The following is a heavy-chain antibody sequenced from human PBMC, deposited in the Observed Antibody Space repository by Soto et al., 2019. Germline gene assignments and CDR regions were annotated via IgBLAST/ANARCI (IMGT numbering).Heavy chain of an antibody. D-gene: IGHD2-2*01. CDR3: AKTKPLVPAASDYFDY. CDR2: ISTSGGST. J-gene: IGHJ4*02. CDR1: GFPFSSYA. Sequence: EVQLLESGGGLVQPGGSLRLSCAASGFPFSSYAMSWVRQAPGKGLEWVSSISTSGGSTFYGDSVKGRFTISRDNSRNTLYLQMSGLRAEDTAVYYCAKTKPLVPAASDYFDYWGQGTLVTVSS. V-gene: IGHV3-23*01.